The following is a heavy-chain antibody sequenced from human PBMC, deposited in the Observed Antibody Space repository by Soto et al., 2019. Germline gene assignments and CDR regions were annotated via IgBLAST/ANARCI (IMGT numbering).Heavy chain of an antibody. Sequence: QVQLVESGGGVVQPGRSLRLSCAASGFTFSSYGMHWVRQAPGKGLEWVAVISYDGSNKYYADSVKGRFTISRDNSKNKLYLQMNSLRAEDTAVYYCAKSAVAGTIYYYYGMDVWGQGTTVTVSS. D-gene: IGHD6-19*01. J-gene: IGHJ6*02. CDR2: ISYDGSNK. CDR3: AKSAVAGTIYYYYGMDV. V-gene: IGHV3-30*18. CDR1: GFTFSSYG.